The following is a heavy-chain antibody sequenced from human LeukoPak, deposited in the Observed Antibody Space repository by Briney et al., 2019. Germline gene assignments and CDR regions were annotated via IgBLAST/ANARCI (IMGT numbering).Heavy chain of an antibody. V-gene: IGHV4-61*02. CDR3: ASGTFGGRDAFDI. D-gene: IGHD3-10*01. CDR2: IYTSGST. CDR1: GGSISSGSYY. Sequence: SETLSLTCTVSGGSISSGSYYWSWIRQPAGKGLEWIGRIYTSGSTNYNPSLKSRVTISVDTSKNQFSLELSSVTAADTAVYYCASGTFGGRDAFDIWGQGTMVTVSS. J-gene: IGHJ3*02.